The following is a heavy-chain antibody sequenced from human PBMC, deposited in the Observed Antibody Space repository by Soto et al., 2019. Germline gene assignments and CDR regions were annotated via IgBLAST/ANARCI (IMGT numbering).Heavy chain of an antibody. J-gene: IGHJ6*02. Sequence: PXESLEVSSKGCGHSFTSSRICWVRQMPGEGLEWMGIIYPGDSDTRYSPSFQGQVTISADKSISTAYLQWSSLKASDTAMYYCARFRGGSSRPYYYYGMDVWGQETTVTSP. CDR3: ARFRGGSSRPYYYYGMDV. CDR1: GHSFTSSR. V-gene: IGHV5-51*01. CDR2: IYPGDSDT. D-gene: IGHD1-26*01.